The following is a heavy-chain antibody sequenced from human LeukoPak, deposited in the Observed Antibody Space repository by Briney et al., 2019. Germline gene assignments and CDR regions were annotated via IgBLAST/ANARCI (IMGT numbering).Heavy chain of an antibody. CDR1: RFTFSSYA. Sequence: PGGSLRLSCAASRFTFSSYAMHWVRQAPGKGLEWVATISYDGINKYYADSVKGRFTISRDNSKNTLYLQMNSLRGEDTALYYCARGPGSGWDDYFDYWGQGTLVTVSS. J-gene: IGHJ4*02. CDR2: ISYDGINK. D-gene: IGHD6-19*01. CDR3: ARGPGSGWDDYFDY. V-gene: IGHV3-30-3*01.